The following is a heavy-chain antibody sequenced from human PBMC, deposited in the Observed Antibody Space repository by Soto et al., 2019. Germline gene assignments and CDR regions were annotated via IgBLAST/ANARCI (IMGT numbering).Heavy chain of an antibody. Sequence: EVQLLESGGGLVQPGESLRLSCAASGFTFSSYAMSWVRQAPGKGLEWVSVISGSDDSTYYADSVKGRFTISRDNSKNLLYLQMNRLRAEDTAVYYCAKRSSSTTFDYWGQGTLVTVSS. CDR1: GFTFSSYA. CDR3: AKRSSSTTFDY. J-gene: IGHJ4*02. V-gene: IGHV3-23*01. D-gene: IGHD6-6*01. CDR2: ISGSDDST.